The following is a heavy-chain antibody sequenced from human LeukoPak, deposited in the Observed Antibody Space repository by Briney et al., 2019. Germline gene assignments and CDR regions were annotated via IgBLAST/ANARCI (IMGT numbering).Heavy chain of an antibody. Sequence: GGSLRLSCAASGFTFSSYAMNWVRQAPGKGLEGVSAISSSGISTYYADSVEGRFTISRDNSKNTLYLQMNSLRVEDTAVYYCARGLFLSGYLDAFDIWGQGTVVTVSS. CDR3: ARGLFLSGYLDAFDI. D-gene: IGHD3-22*01. J-gene: IGHJ3*02. CDR1: GFTFSSYA. V-gene: IGHV3-23*01. CDR2: ISSSGIST.